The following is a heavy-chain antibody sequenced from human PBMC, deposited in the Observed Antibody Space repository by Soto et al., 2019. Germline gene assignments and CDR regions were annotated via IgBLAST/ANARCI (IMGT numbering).Heavy chain of an antibody. V-gene: IGHV3-23*01. D-gene: IGHD6-13*01. CDR1: GFTFSSYA. CDR2: ISGSGGST. J-gene: IGHJ4*02. Sequence: EVQLLESVGGLVQPGGSLRLSCAASGFTFSSYAMSWVRQAPGKGLEWVSAISGSGGSTYYADSVKGRFTISRDNSKNTLYLQMDSLRAEDTAVYYCAKDRVYSSSWFDYWGQGTLVTVSS. CDR3: AKDRVYSSSWFDY.